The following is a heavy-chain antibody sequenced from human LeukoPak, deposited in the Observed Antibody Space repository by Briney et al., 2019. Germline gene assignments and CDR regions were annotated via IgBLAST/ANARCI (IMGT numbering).Heavy chain of an antibody. D-gene: IGHD6-19*01. J-gene: IGHJ6*03. CDR2: IRSKANNYAT. V-gene: IGHV3-73*01. CDR3: ISLPWLARDYYYYYMDV. CDR1: GFTFSGSA. Sequence: PGGSLRLSCAASGFTFSGSAMHWVRQASGKGLEWLGRIRSKANNYATVYGASVKGRFTISRDDSKSTAYLQMDSLKAEDTAVYYCISLPWLARDYYYYYMDVWGKGTTVTVSS.